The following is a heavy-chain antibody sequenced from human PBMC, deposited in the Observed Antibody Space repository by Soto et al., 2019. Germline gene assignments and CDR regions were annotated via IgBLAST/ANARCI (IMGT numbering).Heavy chain of an antibody. CDR1: GYTFTSYG. V-gene: IGHV1-18*01. Sequence: QVQLVQSGAEVKKPGASVKVSCTASGYTFTSYGISWVRQAPGQGLEWMGWISAYNGNTNYAQKLQGRVTMTTDTSTSTAYMELRSLRSDDTAEYYSARTRYCSSTSCPPGRYYYYMDVCGKGTPVTVSS. CDR3: ARTRYCSSTSCPPGRYYYYMDV. CDR2: ISAYNGNT. J-gene: IGHJ6*03. D-gene: IGHD2-2*01.